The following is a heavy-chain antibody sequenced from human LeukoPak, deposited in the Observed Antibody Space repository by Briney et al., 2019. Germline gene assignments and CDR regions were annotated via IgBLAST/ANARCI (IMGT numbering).Heavy chain of an antibody. V-gene: IGHV4-39*07. D-gene: IGHD6-19*01. Sequence: PSETLSLTCTVSGGSISSSSYYWGWIRQPPGKGLEWIGSIYYSGSTYYNPSLKSRVTISVDTSKNQFSLKLSSVTAADTAVYYCAREVRGWYSKNGPYYYMDVWGKGTTVTVSS. CDR2: IYYSGST. CDR3: AREVRGWYSKNGPYYYMDV. J-gene: IGHJ6*03. CDR1: GGSISSSSYY.